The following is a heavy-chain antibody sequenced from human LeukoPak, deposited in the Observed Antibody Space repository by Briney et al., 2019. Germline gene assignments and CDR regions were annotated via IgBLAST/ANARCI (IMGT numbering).Heavy chain of an antibody. CDR3: ARSVAVTGQFDF. Sequence: SETLSLTCAVSGGSISSSNWWSWVRQPPGKGLEWIGEIYHSGSTKYNPSLKSRLTISVDKSNNSFSLSLTSVTAADTAFYYCARSVAVTGQFDFWGQGTLVTVSS. V-gene: IGHV4-4*02. J-gene: IGHJ4*02. D-gene: IGHD6-19*01. CDR2: IYHSGST. CDR1: GGSISSSNW.